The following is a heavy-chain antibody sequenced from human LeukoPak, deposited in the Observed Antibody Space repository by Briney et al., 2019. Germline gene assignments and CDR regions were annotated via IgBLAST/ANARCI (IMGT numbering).Heavy chain of an antibody. CDR3: AKDVGKWESLHFFDY. J-gene: IGHJ4*02. CDR2: ISYDGSNK. V-gene: IGHV3-30-3*01. D-gene: IGHD1-26*01. Sequence: GGSLRLSCAASGFTFSSYAMHWVRQAPGKGLEWVAVISYDGSNKYYADSVKGRFTISRDDSRNTLYLQMNSLRGDDTAVYYCAKDVGKWESLHFFDYWGQGTLVTVSS. CDR1: GFTFSSYA.